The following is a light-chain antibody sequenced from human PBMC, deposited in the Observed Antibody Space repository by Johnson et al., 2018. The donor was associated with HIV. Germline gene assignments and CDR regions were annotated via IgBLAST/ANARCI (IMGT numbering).Light chain of an antibody. CDR3: GTWDSSLSTGF. J-gene: IGLJ1*01. V-gene: IGLV1-51*01. CDR2: DNN. CDR1: SSNIGNNY. Sequence: QAVLTQPPSVSAAPGQKVTISCSGSSSNIGNNYVSWYQQVPGTAPKLLIYDNNKRPSGIPDRFSGSKSGTSATLGIAGLPTGDEADYYCGTWDSSLSTGFFGTGTKVTVL.